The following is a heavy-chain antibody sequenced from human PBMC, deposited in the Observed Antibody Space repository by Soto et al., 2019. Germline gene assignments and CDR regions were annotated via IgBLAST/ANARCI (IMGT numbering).Heavy chain of an antibody. CDR3: ARQVVDTAPASYYYYGMDV. V-gene: IGHV4-59*08. J-gene: IGHJ6*02. CDR1: GGSIRSYY. CDR2: IYYSGST. Sequence: SETLSLTCTVSGGSIRSYYWSWIRQPPGKGLEWIGYIYYSGSTNYNPSPKSRVTISVDTSKNQFSLKLSSVTAADTAVYYCARQVVDTAPASYYYYGMDVWGQGTTVTVSS. D-gene: IGHD5-18*01.